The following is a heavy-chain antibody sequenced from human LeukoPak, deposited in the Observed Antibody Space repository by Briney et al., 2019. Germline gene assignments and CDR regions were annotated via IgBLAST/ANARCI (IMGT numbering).Heavy chain of an antibody. Sequence: VASVKVSCKASGYTFTGYYMHWVRQAPGQGLEWMGWINPNSGGTNYAQKFQGRVTMTRDTSINTPYMELSSLRSEDTAVYYCAREVQDILTVYPFLDPWGQGTLVTVSS. V-gene: IGHV1-2*02. CDR2: INPNSGGT. CDR3: AREVQDILTVYPFLDP. J-gene: IGHJ5*02. D-gene: IGHD3-9*01. CDR1: GYTFTGYY.